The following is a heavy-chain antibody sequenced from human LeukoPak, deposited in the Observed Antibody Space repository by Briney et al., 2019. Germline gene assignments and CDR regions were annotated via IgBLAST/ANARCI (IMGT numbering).Heavy chain of an antibody. V-gene: IGHV3-21*01. J-gene: IGHJ4*02. CDR1: GFTFSSYS. D-gene: IGHD2-2*03. Sequence: GGSLRLSCAASGFTFSSYSISWVRQAPGKGLEWVSSISSSSSYIYYADSVKGRFTISRDNAKNSLYLQMNSLRAEDTAVYYCARDSVDIVVVPAAFSYWGQGTLVTVSS. CDR2: ISSSSSYI. CDR3: ARDSVDIVVVPAAFSY.